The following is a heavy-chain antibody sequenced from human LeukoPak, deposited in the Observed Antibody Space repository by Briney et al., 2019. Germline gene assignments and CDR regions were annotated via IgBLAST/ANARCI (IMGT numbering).Heavy chain of an antibody. Sequence: GGSLRLSCAASGFTFSTFAMIWVRQAPGKGLEWVAFIRYDGSIKYSADSVKGRFTISRDNSKNTLFLQMNSLRAEDTAVYYCAKDGGWMDPSVLYWYFDLWGRGTLVTVSS. J-gene: IGHJ2*01. V-gene: IGHV3-30*02. CDR2: IRYDGSIK. D-gene: IGHD3-16*01. CDR1: GFTFSTFA. CDR3: AKDGGWMDPSVLYWYFDL.